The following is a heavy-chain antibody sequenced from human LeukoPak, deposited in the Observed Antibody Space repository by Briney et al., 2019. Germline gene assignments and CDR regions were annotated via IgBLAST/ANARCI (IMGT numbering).Heavy chain of an antibody. CDR1: GGSFSGYY. Sequence: SETLSLTCAVYGGSFSGYYWSWIRQPPGKGLEWIGEINHSGSTNYNPSLKSRVTISVDTSKNQFSLQMNSVTPEDTAVYYCARGGLISLANTPLGAFDIWGQGTMVSVSS. J-gene: IGHJ3*02. CDR2: INHSGST. V-gene: IGHV4-34*01. D-gene: IGHD3/OR15-3a*01. CDR3: ARGGLISLANTPLGAFDI.